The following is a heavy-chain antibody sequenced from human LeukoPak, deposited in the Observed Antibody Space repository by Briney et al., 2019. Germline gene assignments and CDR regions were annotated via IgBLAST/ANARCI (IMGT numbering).Heavy chain of an antibody. CDR2: IIPIFGIA. J-gene: IGHJ6*02. D-gene: IGHD3-10*01. CDR1: GGTFSSYA. Sequence: SVKVSCKASGGTFSSYAISWVRQAPGQGLGWMGRIIPIFGIANYAQKFQGRVTITADKSTSTAYMELSSLRSEDTAVYYCASLTRPRSYFYGMDVWGQGTTVTVSS. V-gene: IGHV1-69*04. CDR3: ASLTRPRSYFYGMDV.